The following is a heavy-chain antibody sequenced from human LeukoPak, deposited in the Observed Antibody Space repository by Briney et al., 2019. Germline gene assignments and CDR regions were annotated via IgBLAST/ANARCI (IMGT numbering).Heavy chain of an antibody. Sequence: GGSLRLSCAASGFTVSSNYMSWVRQAPGKGLEWVSVIYSGGSTYYADSVKGRFTISRDNSKSTLFLQMNSLRAEDSALYYCATSIAAAGTGSFYYYGLDVWGQGTTVTVSS. CDR2: IYSGGST. V-gene: IGHV3-53*01. CDR1: GFTVSSNY. D-gene: IGHD6-13*01. CDR3: ATSIAAAGTGSFYYYGLDV. J-gene: IGHJ6*02.